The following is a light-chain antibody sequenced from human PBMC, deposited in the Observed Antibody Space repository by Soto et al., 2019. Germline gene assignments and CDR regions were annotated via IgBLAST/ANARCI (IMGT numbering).Light chain of an antibody. CDR1: SSDVGGYNY. Sequence: QSVLTQPHSVSGSPGQSVATSCSGTSSDVGGYNYVSWYQQHPGKAPKLIIFDVNKRPSGVPDRFSGSKSGSTASLTISGLQAEDEADYYCCSYGGSFYVVGTGPKVTVL. J-gene: IGLJ1*01. V-gene: IGLV2-11*01. CDR2: DVN. CDR3: CSYGGSFYV.